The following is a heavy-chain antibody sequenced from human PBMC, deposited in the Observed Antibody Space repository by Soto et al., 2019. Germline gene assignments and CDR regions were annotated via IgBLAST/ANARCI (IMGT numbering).Heavy chain of an antibody. CDR2: ISGSGDST. V-gene: IGHV3-23*01. D-gene: IGHD6-13*01. CDR1: GFTFSSYA. CDR3: AKASLLNIAAPYYFDY. J-gene: IGHJ4*02. Sequence: GGSLRLSCAASGFTFSSYAMTWVRQAPEKGLEWVSVISGSGDSTYYADSVKGRFTISRDNSKNTLYLQMNSLRAEDTAVYYCAKASLLNIAAPYYFDYWGQGTLVTVSS.